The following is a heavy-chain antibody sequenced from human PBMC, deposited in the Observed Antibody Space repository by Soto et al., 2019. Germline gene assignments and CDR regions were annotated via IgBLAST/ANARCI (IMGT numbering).Heavy chain of an antibody. CDR2: ISAYNGNT. V-gene: IGHV1-18*01. CDR3: ARDDTIFGVVMIGVYYYGMDV. Sequence: ASVKVSCKASGYTFTRYGISWVRQAPGQGLEWMGWISAYNGNTNYAQKLQGRVTMTTDTSTSTAYMELRSLRSDDTAVYYCARDDTIFGVVMIGVYYYGMDVWGQGTTVTVSS. J-gene: IGHJ6*02. D-gene: IGHD3-3*01. CDR1: GYTFTRYG.